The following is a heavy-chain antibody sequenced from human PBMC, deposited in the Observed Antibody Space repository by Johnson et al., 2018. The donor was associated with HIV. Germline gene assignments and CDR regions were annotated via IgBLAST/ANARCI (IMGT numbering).Heavy chain of an antibody. D-gene: IGHD6-19*01. CDR1: GLSFNNYG. J-gene: IGHJ3*02. CDR3: ARDRHPRAVAGQGGAFDI. Sequence: QVQLVESGGGVVQPGKSLTLSCVVSGLSFNNYGIHWVRQATGKGPEWVAVISFDGNLKKYADSVKGRFTISRDKSKKTLYLQMNSLRAEDTAVYYCARDRHPRAVAGQGGAFDIWGQGTMVTVSS. V-gene: IGHV3-30*03. CDR2: ISFDGNLK.